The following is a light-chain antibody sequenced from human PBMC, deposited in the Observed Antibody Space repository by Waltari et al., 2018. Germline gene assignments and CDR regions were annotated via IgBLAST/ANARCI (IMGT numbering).Light chain of an antibody. V-gene: IGKV1D-12*01. CDR1: QDISSW. CDR3: QQANSFPYT. J-gene: IGKJ2*01. Sequence: DIQMTQSPSSVSASVGYRVTITCRASQDISSWLAWYQQKPGKAPELLIYSSSTLHFGVPSRFSGSRSGTEFSLTITGLQPDDSATYFCQQANSFPYTYGQGTKLDI. CDR2: SSS.